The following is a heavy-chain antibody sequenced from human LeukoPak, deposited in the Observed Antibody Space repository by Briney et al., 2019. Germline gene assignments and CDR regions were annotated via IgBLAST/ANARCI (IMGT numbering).Heavy chain of an antibody. CDR1: GYSFTSNW. CDR3: ARRSEYTYGYGGGGAFAF. Sequence: GESLKISCKGSGYSFTSNWIGWVRQMPGKGLEWMGIIYPGDSDTRYSPSFRGQVTISADKSINSAFLQWSSLKASDTAIYYCARRSEYTYGYGGGGAFAFWGQGTRVTVSS. D-gene: IGHD5-18*01. J-gene: IGHJ3*01. CDR2: IYPGDSDT. V-gene: IGHV5-51*01.